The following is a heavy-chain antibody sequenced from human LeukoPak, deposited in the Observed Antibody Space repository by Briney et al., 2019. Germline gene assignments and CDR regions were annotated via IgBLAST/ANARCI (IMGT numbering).Heavy chain of an antibody. CDR1: GFTFTNYW. D-gene: IGHD3-10*01. CDR3: ARALDYGSEEANAFDI. CDR2: IKRDGSEK. J-gene: IGHJ3*02. Sequence: PGGSLRLSCAASGFTFTNYWMSWVRQAPGKGLEWVANIKRDGSEKYYVDSVKGRFTISRDNADNSLYLQMNSLRAEDTAFYYCARALDYGSEEANAFDIWGQGTMVTVSS. V-gene: IGHV3-7*05.